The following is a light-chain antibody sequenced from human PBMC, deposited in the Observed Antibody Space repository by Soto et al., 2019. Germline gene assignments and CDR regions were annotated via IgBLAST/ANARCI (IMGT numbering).Light chain of an antibody. CDR3: QAWDRTPYVV. Sequence: SYELTQPPLVSVSPGQTASITCSGDKLGDKYACWYQQKPGQSPVLVIYQDSKRPSGIPERFSGSNSGNTATLTISGTQAMDEADYYCQAWDRTPYVVFGGGTKLTVL. V-gene: IGLV3-1*01. CDR1: KLGDKY. CDR2: QDS. J-gene: IGLJ2*01.